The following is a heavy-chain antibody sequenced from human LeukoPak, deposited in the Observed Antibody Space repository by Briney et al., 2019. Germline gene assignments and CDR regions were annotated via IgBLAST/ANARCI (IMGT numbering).Heavy chain of an antibody. J-gene: IGHJ3*02. CDR3: AKDRIPAALMAFDI. CDR1: GFTFSSYG. V-gene: IGHV3-30*02. Sequence: GGSLRLSCAASGFTFSSYGMHWVRQAPGKGLEWVAFIRYAGSKKDYTDSVKGRFTISRDNSKNTLYLQMNSLRTEDTAVYYCAKDRIPAALMAFDIWGQGTMVTVSS. CDR2: IRYAGSKK. D-gene: IGHD2-2*01.